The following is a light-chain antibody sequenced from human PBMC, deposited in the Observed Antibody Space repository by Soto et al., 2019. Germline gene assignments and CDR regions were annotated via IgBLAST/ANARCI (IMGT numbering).Light chain of an antibody. J-gene: IGLJ2*01. CDR2: DVT. V-gene: IGLV2-11*01. Sequence: QSALTQPRSVSGSPGQSVTISCTGTSGDVGGYNYVSWYQQHPGKAPKLMIYDVTKRPSGVRDRFSGSKSGNTASLIISGLQPEDEADYYCCSYAGYYSLVFGGGTKLTVL. CDR3: CSYAGYYSLV. CDR1: SGDVGGYNY.